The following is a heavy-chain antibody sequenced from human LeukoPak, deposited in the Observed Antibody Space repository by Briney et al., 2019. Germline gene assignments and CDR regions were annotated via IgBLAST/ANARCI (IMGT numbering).Heavy chain of an antibody. V-gene: IGHV3-7*01. CDR3: AREFAYYYDSSGYPMSPAFDY. J-gene: IGHJ4*02. CDR1: GFTFSSYW. D-gene: IGHD3-22*01. Sequence: PGGSLRLSCAASGFTFSSYWMSWVRRAPGKGLEWVANIKQDGSEKYYVDSVKGRFTISRDNAKNSLYLQMNSLRAEDTAVYYCAREFAYYYDSSGYPMSPAFDYWGQGTLVTVSS. CDR2: IKQDGSEK.